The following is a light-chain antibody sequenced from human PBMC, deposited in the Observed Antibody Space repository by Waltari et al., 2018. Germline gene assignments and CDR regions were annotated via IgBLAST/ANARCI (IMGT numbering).Light chain of an antibody. CDR2: KDN. V-gene: IGLV3-25*03. CDR1: ALPKQY. CDR3: QSAANSVTFDVV. J-gene: IGLJ2*01. Sequence: SNELTQPPSVSVSPGQTARITYSGDALPKQYAYWFQQKPGQAPLMLIYKDNERPSGIPERFSASSSGTTVTLTISGVQAEDEADYYCQSAANSVTFDVVFGGGTKLTVL.